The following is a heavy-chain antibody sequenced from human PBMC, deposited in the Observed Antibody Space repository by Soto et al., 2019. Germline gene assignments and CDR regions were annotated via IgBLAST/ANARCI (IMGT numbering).Heavy chain of an antibody. CDR1: GGSISSGDYY. V-gene: IGHV4-30-4*01. J-gene: IGHJ6*02. D-gene: IGHD3-3*01. CDR2: IYYSGST. Sequence: PSETLSLTCTVSGGSISSGDYYWSWIRQPPGKGLEWIGYIYYSGSTYYNPSLKSRVTISVDTSKNQFSLKLSSVTAADTAVYYCARDRYRVWSGYYVGGMDVWGQGTTVTVSS. CDR3: ARDRYRVWSGYYVGGMDV.